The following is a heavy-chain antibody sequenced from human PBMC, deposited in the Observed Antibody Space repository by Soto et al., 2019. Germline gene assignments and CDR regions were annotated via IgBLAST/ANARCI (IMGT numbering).Heavy chain of an antibody. Sequence: EVQLVESGGGLVQPGGSLRLSCAASGFTFSTYWMSWVRQAPGKGLEWVANIKQDGSDKYYVDSVKGRVTISRDNAKNSLYLQMNSLRAEDTAVYYCARETSSSWFFSSIDYWGQGTLVTVSS. J-gene: IGHJ4*02. V-gene: IGHV3-7*01. CDR1: GFTFSTYW. CDR3: ARETSSSWFFSSIDY. CDR2: IKQDGSDK. D-gene: IGHD6-13*01.